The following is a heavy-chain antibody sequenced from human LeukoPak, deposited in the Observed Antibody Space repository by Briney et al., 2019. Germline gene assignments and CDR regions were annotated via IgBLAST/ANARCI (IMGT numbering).Heavy chain of an antibody. CDR2: IKPSGGST. J-gene: IGHJ4*02. CDR1: GYSFTSYH. D-gene: IGHD6-19*01. Sequence: ASVKVSCKASGYSFTSYHVHWVRQAPGQGLEWMGIIKPSGGSTSYAQEFQDRVTMTRDTSTSTVYMELSSLRFEDTAVYYCARDSSGWSVDYWGQGTLVTVSS. CDR3: ARDSSGWSVDY. V-gene: IGHV1-46*01.